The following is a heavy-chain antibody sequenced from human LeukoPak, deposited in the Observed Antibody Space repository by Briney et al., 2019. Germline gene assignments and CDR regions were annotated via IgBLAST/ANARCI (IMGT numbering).Heavy chain of an antibody. CDR3: TTGKIYCSTTSCSDDY. Sequence: GPQVKVSCKASGYTFTSYGISWVRQAPGQGLEWMGWISAYNGNTNYAQKFQGRVTMTEDTSTDTAYMELSSLRSDDTAVYYCTTGKIYCSTTSCSDDYWGQGTLVTVSS. V-gene: IGHV1-18*01. CDR2: ISAYNGNT. D-gene: IGHD2-2*01. J-gene: IGHJ4*02. CDR1: GYTFTSYG.